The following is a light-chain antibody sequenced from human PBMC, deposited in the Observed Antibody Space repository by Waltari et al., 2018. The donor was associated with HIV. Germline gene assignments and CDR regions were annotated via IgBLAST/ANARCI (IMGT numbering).Light chain of an antibody. J-gene: IGLJ3*02. V-gene: IGLV3-25*03. CDR3: QSADSSGTWV. CDR2: KDT. CDR1: ALPKQY. Sequence: SYELTQPPSVSVSPGQTARITCSGDALPKQYAYWYHQKPGQAPVLVIYKDTGRPSGIHERSSGSSAGTTVTLTISGVQAEDEADYYCQSADSSGTWVFGGGTKLTVL.